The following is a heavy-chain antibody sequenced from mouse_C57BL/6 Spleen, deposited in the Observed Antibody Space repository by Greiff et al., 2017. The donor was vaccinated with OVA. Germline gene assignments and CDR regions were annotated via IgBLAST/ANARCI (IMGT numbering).Heavy chain of an antibody. V-gene: IGHV1-80*01. J-gene: IGHJ4*01. CDR1: GYAFSSYW. CDR3: APYGSSPYAMDY. CDR2: IYPGDGDT. D-gene: IGHD1-1*01. Sequence: VKLMESGAELVKPGASVKISCKASGYAFSSYWLNWVKQRPGKGLEWIGQIYPGDGDTNYNGKFKGKATLTADKSSSTAYMQLSSLTSEDSAVYFCAPYGSSPYAMDYWGQGTSVTVSS.